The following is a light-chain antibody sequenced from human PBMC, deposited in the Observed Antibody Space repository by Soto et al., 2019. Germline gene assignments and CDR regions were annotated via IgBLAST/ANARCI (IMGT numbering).Light chain of an antibody. CDR1: SSNIGRNY. CDR3: ATWDASLSGWV. CDR2: KND. V-gene: IGLV1-47*01. J-gene: IGLJ3*02. Sequence: QSVVSQPPSASGTPGQRVTISCSGSSSNIGRNYVSWYQQFPGTAPKLLTFKNDQRPSAGPARFSGAKSGTSASLATSGLRAEDEADYYCATWDASLSGWVFGGGTQLTVL.